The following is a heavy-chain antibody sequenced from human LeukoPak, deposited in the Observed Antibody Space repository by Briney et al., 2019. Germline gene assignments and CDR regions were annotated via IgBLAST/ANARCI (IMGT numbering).Heavy chain of an antibody. V-gene: IGHV4-4*07. D-gene: IGHD3-9*01. J-gene: IGHJ5*02. CDR1: GGSISSYY. Sequence: PSETLSLTCTVSGGSISSYYWSWIRQPAGKGLEWIGRIYTSGNTNYNPSLKSRVTMSVDTSKNQFSLKLSSVTAADTAVYYCARGPDILTGWRTNWFDPWGQGTLVTVSS. CDR2: IYTSGNT. CDR3: ARGPDILTGWRTNWFDP.